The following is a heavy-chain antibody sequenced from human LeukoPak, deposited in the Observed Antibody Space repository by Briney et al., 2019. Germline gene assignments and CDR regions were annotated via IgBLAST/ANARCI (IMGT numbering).Heavy chain of an antibody. J-gene: IGHJ4*02. CDR3: ARGSGYYLDN. D-gene: IGHD3-22*01. CDR2: ISWNSGSI. V-gene: IGHV3-9*01. Sequence: GRSLRLSCAASGFTFDDYAMHWVRQAPGKGLEWVSGISWNSGSIGYADSVKGRFTISRDNAKNSLYLQMNSLRAEDTAVYYCARGSGYYLDNWGQGTLVTVSS. CDR1: GFTFDDYA.